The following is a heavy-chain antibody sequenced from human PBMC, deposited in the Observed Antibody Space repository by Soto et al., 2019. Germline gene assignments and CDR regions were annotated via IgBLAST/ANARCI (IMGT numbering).Heavy chain of an antibody. V-gene: IGHV3-33*01. CDR3: ARDPDGDYTLDY. J-gene: IGHJ4*02. Sequence: QVQLVESGGGVVQPGRSLRLSCAASGFTFSSYGMHWVRQAPGKGLEWVAVIWYDGSNKYYADSEKGRFTISRDNSKNTLYLQMTSLRAEDTAVYYCARDPDGDYTLDYWGQGTLVTVSS. CDR1: GFTFSSYG. CDR2: IWYDGSNK. D-gene: IGHD4-17*01.